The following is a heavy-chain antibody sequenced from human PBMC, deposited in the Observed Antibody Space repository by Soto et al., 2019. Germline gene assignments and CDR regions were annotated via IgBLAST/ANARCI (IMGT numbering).Heavy chain of an antibody. CDR3: AKDNHGTKSFDY. CDR1: GFTISRDA. D-gene: IGHD1-1*01. J-gene: IGHJ4*02. CDR2: ISDRGDTT. Sequence: LSCAASGFTISRDAMSWVRQAPGKGLEWVAAISDRGDTTHYADSVKGRFTISRDTSKNTLYLQMNTLRAEDTAVYYCAKDNHGTKSFDYWGRGTLVTVSS. V-gene: IGHV3-23*01.